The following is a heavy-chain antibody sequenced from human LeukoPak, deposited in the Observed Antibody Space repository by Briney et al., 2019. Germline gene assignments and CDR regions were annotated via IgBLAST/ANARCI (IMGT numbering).Heavy chain of an antibody. CDR1: GYTFTGYY. Sequence: ASVKVSCKASGYTFTGYYIHWVRQATGQGLEWIGRINPNSGVTNYAQKFQGRVTMTRDTSISTAYMELSRLRSDDTAVYYCARGVEVPDFDYWGQGTLVTVSS. CDR2: INPNSGVT. D-gene: IGHD2-15*01. V-gene: IGHV1-2*06. CDR3: ARGVEVPDFDY. J-gene: IGHJ4*02.